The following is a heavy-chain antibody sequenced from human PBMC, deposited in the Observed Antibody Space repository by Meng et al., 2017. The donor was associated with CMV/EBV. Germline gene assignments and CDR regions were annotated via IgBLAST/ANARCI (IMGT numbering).Heavy chain of an antibody. CDR1: GGSISSSSYY. V-gene: IGHV4-39*07. Sequence: SETLSLTCTVSGGSISSSSYYWGWIRQPPGKGLEWIGSIYYSGSTYYNPSLKSRVTISVDTSKNQFSLKLSSVTAADTAVYCCAGEHVPYSSSWYYFDYWGQGTLVTVSS. CDR2: IYYSGST. J-gene: IGHJ4*02. CDR3: AGEHVPYSSSWYYFDY. D-gene: IGHD6-13*01.